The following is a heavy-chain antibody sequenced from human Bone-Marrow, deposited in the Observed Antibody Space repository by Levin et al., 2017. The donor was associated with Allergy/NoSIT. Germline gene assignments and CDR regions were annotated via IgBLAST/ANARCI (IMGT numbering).Heavy chain of an antibody. CDR2: GFYSGTT. CDR1: GDSISRFY. J-gene: IGHJ4*02. V-gene: IGHV4-59*01. CDR3: ARATRSSLIYYFDY. D-gene: IGHD6-13*01. Sequence: RSQTLSLTCTVSGDSISRFYWSWIRQPPGRGLEWIGNGFYSGTTNYNPSLKSRVTILVDTSKNQFSLKLSSVTAADTAVYYCARATRSSLIYYFDYWGPGTLVTVSS.